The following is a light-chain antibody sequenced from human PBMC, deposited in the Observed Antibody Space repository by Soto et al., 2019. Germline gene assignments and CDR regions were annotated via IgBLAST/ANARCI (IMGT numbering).Light chain of an antibody. Sequence: ETVMTQSPATLSVSPGDRATLSCSASQSVSYNLAWYQQKPGQAPRLLIYDASTRATGIPARFSGSASGTEFTLTISSLLSEDFALYFCQQRAIWPYTFGPGTKLEIK. CDR3: QQRAIWPYT. V-gene: IGKV3D-15*01. CDR1: QSVSYN. J-gene: IGKJ2*01. CDR2: DAS.